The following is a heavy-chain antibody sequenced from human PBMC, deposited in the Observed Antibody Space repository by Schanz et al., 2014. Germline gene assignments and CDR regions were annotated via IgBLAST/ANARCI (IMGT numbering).Heavy chain of an antibody. V-gene: IGHV3-23*04. CDR2: INTSGGSR. J-gene: IGHJ4*02. Sequence: EVQLVESGGGLVQPGGSLRLSCAASGFSFSTHAMSWVRQAPGQGLEWVSGINTSGGSRYYAESVKGRFTISRDNSKNLVVLQMNSLRVDDTAVYYRTKEDATALWYFEHWGQGTLVTVSS. CDR1: GFSFSTHA. D-gene: IGHD6-13*01. CDR3: TKEDATALWYFEH.